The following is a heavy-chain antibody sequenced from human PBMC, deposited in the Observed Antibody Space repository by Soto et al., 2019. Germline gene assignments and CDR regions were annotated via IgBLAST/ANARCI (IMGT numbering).Heavy chain of an antibody. V-gene: IGHV3-15*07. D-gene: IGHD3-10*01. CDR2: IKSKTDGGTT. CDR1: GFTFSNAW. Sequence: GGSLRLSCAASGFTFSNAWMNWVRQAPGKGLEWVGRIKSKTDGGTTDYAAPVKGRFNISRDDSKNTLYLQMNSLKTEDTAVYYCTTDASGYYGSGSYPTRRERFDYWGQGTLVTVSS. CDR3: TTDASGYYGSGSYPTRRERFDY. J-gene: IGHJ4*02.